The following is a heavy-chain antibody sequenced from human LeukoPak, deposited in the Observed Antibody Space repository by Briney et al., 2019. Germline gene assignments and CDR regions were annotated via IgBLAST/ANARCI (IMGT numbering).Heavy chain of an antibody. CDR3: ASGGGTGYYFDY. CDR2: IYHSGST. V-gene: IGHV4-4*02. CDR1: GGSISSSNW. D-gene: IGHD3/OR15-3a*01. Sequence: PSGTLSLTCAVSGGSISSSNWWSWVRQPPGKGLEWIGEIYHSGSTNYNPSLKSRVTISVDKSKNQFSLKLSSVAAAGTAVYYCASGGGTGYYFDYWGQGTLVTVSS. J-gene: IGHJ4*02.